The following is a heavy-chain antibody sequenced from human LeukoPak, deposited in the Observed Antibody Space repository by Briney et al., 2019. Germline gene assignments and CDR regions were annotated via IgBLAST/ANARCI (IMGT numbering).Heavy chain of an antibody. J-gene: IGHJ4*02. CDR2: IYSGGRP. V-gene: IGHV3-53*01. CDR1: GLTVSGKY. Sequence: GGSLRLSCAASGLTVSGKYMMWVRQAPGKRLEWVSLIYSGGRPYYADSVKGRFTISRDNSKNTLYLQMNSLRAEDTAVYYCARDTHYDILTGSIGGVFDYWGQGTLVTVSS. D-gene: IGHD3-9*01. CDR3: ARDTHYDILTGSIGGVFDY.